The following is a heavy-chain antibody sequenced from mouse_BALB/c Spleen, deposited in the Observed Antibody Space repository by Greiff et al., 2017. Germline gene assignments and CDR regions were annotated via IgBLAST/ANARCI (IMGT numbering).Heavy chain of an antibody. CDR1: GYAFTNYL. Sequence: QVQLKQSGAELVRPGTSVKVSCKASGYAFTNYLIEWVKQRPGQGLEWIGVINPGSGGTNYNEKFKGKATLTADKSSSTAYMQLSSLTSDDSAVYFCARGDYRYDEGAWFAYWGQGTLVTVSA. CDR3: ARGDYRYDEGAWFAY. V-gene: IGHV1-54*01. J-gene: IGHJ3*01. CDR2: INPGSGGT. D-gene: IGHD2-14*01.